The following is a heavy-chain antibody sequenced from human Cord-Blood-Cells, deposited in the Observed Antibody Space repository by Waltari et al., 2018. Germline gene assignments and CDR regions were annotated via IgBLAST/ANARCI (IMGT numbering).Heavy chain of an antibody. CDR3: TREGYYDFWSGYDAFDI. Sequence: EVQLVESGGGLVQPGRSLRLSCTASGFTFGDYAMSWDRQAPGKGLEWVGFIRSKAYGGTTEYAASVKGRFTISRDDSKSIAYLQMNSLKTEDTAVYYCTREGYYDFWSGYDAFDIWGQGTMVTVSS. D-gene: IGHD3-3*01. CDR2: IRSKAYGGTT. J-gene: IGHJ3*02. CDR1: GFTFGDYA. V-gene: IGHV3-49*04.